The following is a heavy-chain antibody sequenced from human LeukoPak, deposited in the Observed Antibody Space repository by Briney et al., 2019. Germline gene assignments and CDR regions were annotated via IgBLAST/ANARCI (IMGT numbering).Heavy chain of an antibody. Sequence: RSSEILSLTCTVSGGSISSGSYYWSWIRQPAGKGLEWIGRIYTSGSTNYNPSLKSRVTISVDTSKNQFSLKLSSVTAADTAVYYCARDGRESLRWGGEFDYWGQGTLVTVSS. D-gene: IGHD3-3*01. CDR1: GGSISSGSYY. J-gene: IGHJ4*02. CDR2: IYTSGST. CDR3: ARDGRESLRWGGEFDY. V-gene: IGHV4-61*02.